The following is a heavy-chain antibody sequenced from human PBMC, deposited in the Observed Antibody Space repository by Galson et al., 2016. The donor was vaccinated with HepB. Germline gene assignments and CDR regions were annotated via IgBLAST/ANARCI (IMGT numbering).Heavy chain of an antibody. Sequence: ETLSLTCAVSGGSISSSNWWSWVRQSPEKGLEGNGDIYHNGSTHYNPSLRSRVTMLVDTSQNQFSLKLTSVTAADTAVYFCARASVGGTRFDYCGQGTLVTVSS. J-gene: IGHJ4*02. V-gene: IGHV4-4*01. CDR1: GGSISSSNW. CDR3: ARASVGGTRFDY. D-gene: IGHD1-26*01. CDR2: IYHNGST.